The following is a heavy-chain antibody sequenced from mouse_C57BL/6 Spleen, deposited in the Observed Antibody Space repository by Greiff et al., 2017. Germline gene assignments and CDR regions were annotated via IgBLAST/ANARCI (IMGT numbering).Heavy chain of an antibody. D-gene: IGHD2-14*01. J-gene: IGHJ4*01. V-gene: IGHV5-17*01. CDR3: ARQGRHYAMDY. CDR1: GFTFSDYG. Sequence: EVKMMESGGGLVKPGGSLKLSCAASGFTFSDYGMHWVRQAPEKGLEWVAYISSGSSTIYYADTVKGRFTISRDNAKNTLFLQMTSLRSEDTAMCYCARQGRHYAMDYWGQGTSVTVSS. CDR2: ISSGSSTI.